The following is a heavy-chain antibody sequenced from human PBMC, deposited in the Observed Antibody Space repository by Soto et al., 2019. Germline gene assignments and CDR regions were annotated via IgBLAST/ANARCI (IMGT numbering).Heavy chain of an antibody. V-gene: IGHV4-59*01. CDR3: ARVRGDYADY. CDR1: GGSISSYY. D-gene: IGHD4-17*01. J-gene: IGHJ4*02. Sequence: SETLSLTCTVSGGSISSYYWIWIRQPPGKGLEWIGYIYYSGSTNYNPSLKSRVTISVDTSKNQFSLKLSSVTAADTAVYYCARVRGDYADYWGQGTLVTVSS. CDR2: IYYSGST.